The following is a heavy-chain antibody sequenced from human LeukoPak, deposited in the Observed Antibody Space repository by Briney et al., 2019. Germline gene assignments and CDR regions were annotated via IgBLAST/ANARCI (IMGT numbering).Heavy chain of an antibody. Sequence: SETLSLTCTVSGGSISSYYWSWMRQPPAKGLEWIGYIYYSGSTNYNPSLKSRVTISVDTSKNQFSLKLSSVTAADTAVYYCARGGGIVATIDYWGQGTLVTVSS. CDR2: IYYSGST. J-gene: IGHJ4*02. V-gene: IGHV4-59*01. CDR3: ARGGGIVATIDY. D-gene: IGHD5-12*01. CDR1: GGSISSYY.